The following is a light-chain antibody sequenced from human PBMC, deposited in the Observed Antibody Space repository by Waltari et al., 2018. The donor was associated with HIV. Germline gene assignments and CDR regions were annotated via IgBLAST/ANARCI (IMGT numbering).Light chain of an antibody. CDR2: ATS. V-gene: IGKV1-9*01. Sequence: DIQLTQSPSFLSASVGERVTITCRDSQAISNYLDWYQQKPGKSPKLLIYATSTLQSGVPSMFGGSGSGTEFSLTVSILQPEDFATYYCQQLNNYPHTFGQGTKLEIK. CDR3: QQLNNYPHT. J-gene: IGKJ2*01. CDR1: QAISNY.